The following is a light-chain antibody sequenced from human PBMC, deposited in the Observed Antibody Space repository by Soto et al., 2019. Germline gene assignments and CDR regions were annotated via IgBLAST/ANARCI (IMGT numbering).Light chain of an antibody. Sequence: QSVLTQPPSVSGSPGQSVTISCTGTSSDVGYYNRVSWYQQPPGTAPKLMVFEVSNRPSGVPDRFSGSKSGNTASLTISGLQAEDEADYYCSSYTTSSPLVFGGGTKVTVL. J-gene: IGLJ2*01. CDR1: SSDVGYYNR. CDR3: SSYTTSSPLV. V-gene: IGLV2-18*02. CDR2: EVS.